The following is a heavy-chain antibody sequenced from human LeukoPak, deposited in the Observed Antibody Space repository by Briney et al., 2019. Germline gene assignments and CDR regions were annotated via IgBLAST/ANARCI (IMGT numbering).Heavy chain of an antibody. J-gene: IGHJ6*02. V-gene: IGHV1-18*01. CDR1: GYTFTSYG. Sequence: ASVKVSCQASGYTFTSYGISWVRQAPGQGLEWMGWISAYNGNTNYAQKLQGRVTMTTDTSTSTAYMELRSLRSDDTAVYYCARVYSSGWYGYYYYGMDVWGQGTTVTVSS. D-gene: IGHD6-19*01. CDR2: ISAYNGNT. CDR3: ARVYSSGWYGYYYYGMDV.